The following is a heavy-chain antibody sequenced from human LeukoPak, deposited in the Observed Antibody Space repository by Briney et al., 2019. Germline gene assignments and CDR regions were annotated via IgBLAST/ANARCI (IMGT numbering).Heavy chain of an antibody. Sequence: GGSLRLSCAASGFTFSDFWMSWVRQAPGKGLEWVANIKKDGSEKYYVDSVEGRFTISRDNAKNSLYLQVNSLRAEDTAVYYCARGRFGELDYWGQGTLVTVSS. CDR1: GFTFSDFW. CDR3: ARGRFGELDY. J-gene: IGHJ4*02. CDR2: IKKDGSEK. V-gene: IGHV3-7*01. D-gene: IGHD3-16*01.